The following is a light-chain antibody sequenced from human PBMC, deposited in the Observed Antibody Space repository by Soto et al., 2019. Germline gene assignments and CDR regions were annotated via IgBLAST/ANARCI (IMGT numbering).Light chain of an antibody. V-gene: IGLV4-69*01. J-gene: IGLJ3*02. CDR2: VNSDGSH. CDR1: SGHSSYA. CDR3: QTWGTGPWV. Sequence: QLVLTQSPSASDSLGASVKLTCTLSSGHSSYAIAWHQQQPEKGPRYLMKVNSDGSHSKGDGIPDRFSGSSSGAERYLTISSLQSEDEGDYYCQTWGTGPWVFGGGTKLTVL.